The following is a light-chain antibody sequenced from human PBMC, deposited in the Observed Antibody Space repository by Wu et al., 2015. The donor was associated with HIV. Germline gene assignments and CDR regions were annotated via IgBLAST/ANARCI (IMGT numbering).Light chain of an antibody. CDR2: GAS. J-gene: IGKJ4*01. CDR3: QQYYSYPPH. V-gene: IGKV1-8*01. CDR1: QGISDY. Sequence: IRMTQSPSSLSASTGDRVTITCRASQGISDYLVWYQQKPGKAPKLLIYGASTLQSGVPSRISGSGSGTDFTLTISYLQSEDFATYYCQQYYSYPPHFGGGTKVEI.